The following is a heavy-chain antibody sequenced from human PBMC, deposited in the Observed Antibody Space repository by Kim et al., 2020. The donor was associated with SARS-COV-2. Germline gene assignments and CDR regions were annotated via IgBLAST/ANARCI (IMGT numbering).Heavy chain of an antibody. CDR3: ARALGSVYSSGGYYYYYYMGV. J-gene: IGHJ6*03. CDR1: GGSISSYY. D-gene: IGHD6-19*01. Sequence: SETLSLTCTVSGGSISSYYWSWIRQPPGKGLEWIGYIYYSGSTNYNPSLKSRVTISVDTSKNQFSLKLSSVTAADTAVYYCARALGSVYSSGGYYYYYYMGVWGKGTPVTVSS. V-gene: IGHV4-59*01. CDR2: IYYSGST.